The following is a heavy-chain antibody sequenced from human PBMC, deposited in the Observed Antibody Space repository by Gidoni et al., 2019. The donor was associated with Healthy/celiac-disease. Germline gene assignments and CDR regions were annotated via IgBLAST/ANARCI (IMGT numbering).Heavy chain of an antibody. J-gene: IGHJ4*02. CDR3: ARDGAYPTGTTGY. V-gene: IGHV3-7*01. CDR1: GFTFSSYW. CDR2: IQQDGSEK. Sequence: EVQLVESGGGLVQPGGALRLSCAASGFTFSSYWMSWVRQAPGKGLEWVANIQQDGSEKYYVDSVKGRFTISRDNAKNSLYLQMNSMRAEDTAVYYCARDGAYPTGTTGYWGQGTLVTVSS. D-gene: IGHD1-1*01.